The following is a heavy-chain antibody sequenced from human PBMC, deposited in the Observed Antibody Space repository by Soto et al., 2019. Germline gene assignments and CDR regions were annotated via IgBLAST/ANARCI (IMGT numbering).Heavy chain of an antibody. CDR1: GYTFTGHY. CDR3: GRGRSGQIVVFY. V-gene: IGHV1-2*02. Sequence: QVQLVQSGAEVKKPGASVKVSCKASGYTFTGHYIHWVRQAPEQGPEWMGEIGPETGATRYAQKFQGRVSMTRDMSITTVYMELNNLSPDDTAVYYCGRGRSGQIVVFYWGQGTPVTVSS. D-gene: IGHD1-26*01. J-gene: IGHJ4*02. CDR2: IGPETGAT.